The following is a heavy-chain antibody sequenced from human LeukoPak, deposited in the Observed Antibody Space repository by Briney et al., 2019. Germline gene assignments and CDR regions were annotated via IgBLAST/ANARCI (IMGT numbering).Heavy chain of an antibody. D-gene: IGHD3-16*01. Sequence: PSETLSLTCTVSGDSISGYYWSWIRQPPGKGLEWIGYVYHTGHTHYSPSLRSRVTVSLDTSRNQVSLILSSVTAADTAVYYCARHRFGHLFDYWGQGTLVFVSS. CDR3: ARHRFGHLFDY. V-gene: IGHV4-59*01. J-gene: IGHJ4*02. CDR1: GDSISGYY. CDR2: VYHTGHT.